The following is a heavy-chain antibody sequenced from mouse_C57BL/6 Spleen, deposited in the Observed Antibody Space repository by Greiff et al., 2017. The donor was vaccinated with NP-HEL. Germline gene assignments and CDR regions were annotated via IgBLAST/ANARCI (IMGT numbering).Heavy chain of an antibody. J-gene: IGHJ3*01. CDR3: AKGYYSNPGWFAY. CDR2: IDPSDSET. V-gene: IGHV1-52*01. D-gene: IGHD2-5*01. Sequence: QVQLQQPGAELVRPGSSVKLSCKASGYTFTSYWMHWVKQRPIQGLEWIGNIDPSDSETHYNQKFKDKATLTVDKSSSTAYMQLSSLTSEDSAVYYRAKGYYSNPGWFAYWGQGTLVTVSA. CDR1: GYTFTSYW.